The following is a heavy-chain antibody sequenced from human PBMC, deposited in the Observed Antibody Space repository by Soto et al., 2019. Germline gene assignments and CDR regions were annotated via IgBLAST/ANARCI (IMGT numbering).Heavy chain of an antibody. CDR2: ISYDSDTI. CDR3: ARLYYDYV. CDR1: GFTFGTYS. J-gene: IGHJ6*02. D-gene: IGHD3-3*01. V-gene: IGHV3-48*02. Sequence: LRLSCAGSGFTFGTYSMNWVRQAAGKGLEWIAYISYDSDTIQYADSVKGRFTISRDNAKNSLYLQMNSLRDEDTAVYYCARLYYDYVWGQGTTVTVSS.